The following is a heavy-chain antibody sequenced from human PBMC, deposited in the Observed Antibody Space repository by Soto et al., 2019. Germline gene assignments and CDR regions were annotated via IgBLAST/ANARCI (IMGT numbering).Heavy chain of an antibody. Sequence: GGSLRLWWGAPGFTFSNCARSWIRQAPGKGLEWVSIISGSGGSTYYADAVKGRFTISRDRYKNTLYMQMSSLRADDTAVYYCAKFSGDYYDTSGYYRWDYWGQRTLVTVSS. V-gene: IGHV3-23*01. CDR3: AKFSGDYYDTSGYYRWDY. CDR2: ISGSGGST. D-gene: IGHD3-22*01. J-gene: IGHJ4*02. CDR1: GFTFSNCA.